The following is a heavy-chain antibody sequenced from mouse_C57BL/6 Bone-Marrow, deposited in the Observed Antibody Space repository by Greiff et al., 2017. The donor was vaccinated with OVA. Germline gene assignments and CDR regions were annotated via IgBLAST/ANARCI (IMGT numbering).Heavy chain of an antibody. V-gene: IGHV5-4*01. D-gene: IGHD1-1*01. CDR3: ARDYYYGSGAY. J-gene: IGHJ3*01. CDR1: GFTFSSYA. CDR2: ISDGGSYT. Sequence: EVKLVESGGGLVKPGGSLKLSCAASGFTFSSYAMSWVRQTPEKRLAWVATISDGGSYTYYPDNVKGRFTISRDNAKNNLYLQMSHLKSEDTAMYYCARDYYYGSGAYWGQGTLVTVSA.